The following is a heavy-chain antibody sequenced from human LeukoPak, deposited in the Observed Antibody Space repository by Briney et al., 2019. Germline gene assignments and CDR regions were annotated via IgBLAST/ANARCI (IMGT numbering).Heavy chain of an antibody. J-gene: IGHJ4*02. Sequence: GESLKISCKRSGYSFTSYCIAWVRQMPGKGLEWMGIIYPGDSDTRYSPSFQGQVTISADKSISTAYLQWSSLKASDTAMYYCASPASGCTSISCYLYYWGQGTLDPVSS. D-gene: IGHD2-2*01. V-gene: IGHV5-51*01. CDR1: GYSFTSYC. CDR3: ASPASGCTSISCYLYY. CDR2: IYPGDSDT.